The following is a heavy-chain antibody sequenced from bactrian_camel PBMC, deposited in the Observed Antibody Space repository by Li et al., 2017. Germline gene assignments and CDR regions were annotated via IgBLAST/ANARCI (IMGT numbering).Heavy chain of an antibody. Sequence: DVQLVESGGGLVQPGGSLRLSCSASGFAFGDNAMSWVRQAPGNECELVSTISSDRSTFYSQSVMGRFTISQDNAKNTLYLQMNSLKTEDTAVYYCATSIWGQGTQVTVS. CDR3: ATSI. V-gene: IGHV3S67*01. CDR1: GFAFGDNA. J-gene: IGHJ4*01. CDR2: ISSDRST.